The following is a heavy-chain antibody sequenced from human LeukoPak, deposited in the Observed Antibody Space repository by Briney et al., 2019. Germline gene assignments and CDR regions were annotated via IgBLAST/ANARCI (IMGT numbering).Heavy chain of an antibody. Sequence: PGGSLRLSCAASGFTFDDYTMHWVRQAQGKGLEWVSLISWDGGSTYYADSVKGRFTISRDNSKNSVYLQMNSLRAEDTALYYCAKGPYYYGSGSPDYWGQGTLVTVSS. CDR1: GFTFDDYT. CDR3: AKGPYYYGSGSPDY. V-gene: IGHV3-43D*03. J-gene: IGHJ4*02. D-gene: IGHD3-10*01. CDR2: ISWDGGST.